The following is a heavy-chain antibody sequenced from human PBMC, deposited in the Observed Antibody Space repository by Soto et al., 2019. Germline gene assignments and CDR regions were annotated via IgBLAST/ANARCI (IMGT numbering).Heavy chain of an antibody. Sequence: SETLSLTCTVSGGSISSSSYYWGWIRQPPGKGLEWIGSIYYSGSTYYNPSLKSRVTISVDTSKNQFSLKLSSVTAADTAVYYCASYSSGWYDYFDYWGQGTLVT. CDR3: ASYSSGWYDYFDY. CDR1: GGSISSSSYY. J-gene: IGHJ4*02. D-gene: IGHD6-19*01. V-gene: IGHV4-39*01. CDR2: IYYSGST.